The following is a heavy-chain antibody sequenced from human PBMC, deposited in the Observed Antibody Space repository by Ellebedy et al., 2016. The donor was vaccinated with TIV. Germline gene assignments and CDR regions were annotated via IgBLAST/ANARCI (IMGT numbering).Heavy chain of an antibody. D-gene: IGHD6-13*01. Sequence: AASVKVSCKASGGSFSSYTISWVRQAPGQGREWMGGIMPIFGAADYAQKFQGRVTITADESTSTAYMELTSLRSEDTAVYYCARDQRTAPGLLGYWGQGTLVTVSS. CDR1: GGSFSSYT. V-gene: IGHV1-69*13. CDR2: IMPIFGAA. CDR3: ARDQRTAPGLLGY. J-gene: IGHJ4*02.